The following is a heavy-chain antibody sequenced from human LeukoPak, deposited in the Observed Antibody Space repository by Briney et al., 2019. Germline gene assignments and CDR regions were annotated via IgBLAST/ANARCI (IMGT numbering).Heavy chain of an antibody. CDR2: ISAYNGNT. CDR3: ARSLGFSGNYTYLDAFDI. J-gene: IGHJ3*02. D-gene: IGHD1-26*01. CDR1: GYTFTSYG. Sequence: SVKVSCKASGYTFTSYGISWVRQAPGQGLEWMGWISAYNGNTNYAQKLQGRVTMTTDTSTSTAYMELRSLRSDDTAVYYCARSLGFSGNYTYLDAFDIWGQGTMVTVSS. V-gene: IGHV1-18*01.